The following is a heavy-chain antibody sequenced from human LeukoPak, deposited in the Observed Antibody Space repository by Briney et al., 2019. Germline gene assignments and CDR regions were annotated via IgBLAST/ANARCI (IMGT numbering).Heavy chain of an antibody. J-gene: IGHJ6*02. V-gene: IGHV3-7*03. CDR1: GFTFSQYW. Sequence: GGSLRLSCAASGFTFSQYWMSWVRQAPGKGLEWVASINHNGNVNYYVDSVKGRFTISRDNAKNSLYLQMSNLRAEDTAVYFCARGGGLDVWGQGATVTVSS. D-gene: IGHD3-16*01. CDR3: ARGGGLDV. CDR2: INHNGNVN.